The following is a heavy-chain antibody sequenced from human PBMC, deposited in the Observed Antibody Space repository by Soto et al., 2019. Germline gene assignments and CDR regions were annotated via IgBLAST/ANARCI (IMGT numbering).Heavy chain of an antibody. CDR3: ARGDGSGGVMQLGV. J-gene: IGHJ6*02. CDR1: GGTFSSYS. CDR2: IIPILGIA. Sequence: QVQLVQSGAEVKKPGSSVKVSCKASGGTFSSYSISWVRQAPGQGLEWMGRIIPILGIANYAQKFQGRVTXXAXKXXSTAYVELSSVRSEDTAVYYCARGDGSGGVMQLGVWGQGTTVTVSS. D-gene: IGHD3-16*01. V-gene: IGHV1-69*02.